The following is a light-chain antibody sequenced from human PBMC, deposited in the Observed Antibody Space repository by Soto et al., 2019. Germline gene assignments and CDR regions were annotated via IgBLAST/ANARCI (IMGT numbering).Light chain of an antibody. CDR2: DAS. J-gene: IGKJ2*01. CDR3: QHYNYWPLYT. Sequence: EIVMTQSPATLSVSPGERATLSCRASQSVSRNLAWYQQRPGRAPRLLIYDASTRATDIPARFSGSGSGTEFTLTISSLQSEDFAVYYCQHYNYWPLYTFGQGTKLEIK. V-gene: IGKV3-15*01. CDR1: QSVSRN.